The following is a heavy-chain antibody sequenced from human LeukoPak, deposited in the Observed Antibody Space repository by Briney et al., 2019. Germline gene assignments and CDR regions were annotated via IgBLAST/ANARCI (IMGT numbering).Heavy chain of an antibody. J-gene: IGHJ6*03. Sequence: PGGSLRLSCAASGFTFSSYAMSWVRQAPGKGLEWVANIKQDGSEKNYVDSVKGRFTISRDNAKNSLYLQMNSLRAEDTAVYYCARVKSGYSYGPHYYYYYYMDVWGKGTTVTVSS. CDR3: ARVKSGYSYGPHYYYYYYMDV. V-gene: IGHV3-7*04. D-gene: IGHD5-18*01. CDR2: IKQDGSEK. CDR1: GFTFSSYA.